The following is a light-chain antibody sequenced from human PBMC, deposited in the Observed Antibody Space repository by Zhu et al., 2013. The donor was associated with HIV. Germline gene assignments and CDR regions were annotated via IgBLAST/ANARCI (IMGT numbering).Light chain of an antibody. J-gene: IGKJ1*01. Sequence: IVMTQSPDTLSVSPGERATLSCRASQNVNNDLVWYQHKSGQAPRLLIYGASTRATGIPARFSGSGSGTDFTLTISRLEPEDFAVYYCQQYGSSPRTFGQGTKVEIK. CDR2: GAS. CDR3: QQYGSSPRT. V-gene: IGKV3-20*01. CDR1: QNVNND.